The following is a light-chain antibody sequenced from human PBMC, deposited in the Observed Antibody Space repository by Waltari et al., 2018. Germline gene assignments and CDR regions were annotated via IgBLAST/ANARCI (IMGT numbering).Light chain of an antibody. V-gene: IGLV1-40*01. J-gene: IGLJ2*01. CDR3: QSYDSSLSVYVV. CDR2: GNN. Sequence: QSVLTQPPSVSGAPGQRVTISCSGTSSNSGAGYDGHWNQQLHGTAPKLLIYGNNNRPSGVPDRFSGSKSGTSASLAITGLQAEDEADYYCQSYDSSLSVYVVFGGGTKLTVL. CDR1: SSNSGAGYD.